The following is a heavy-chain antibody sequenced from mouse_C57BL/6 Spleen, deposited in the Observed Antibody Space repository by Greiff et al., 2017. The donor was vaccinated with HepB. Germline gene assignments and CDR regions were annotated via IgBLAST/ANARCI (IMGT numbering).Heavy chain of an antibody. J-gene: IGHJ4*01. Sequence: QVQLQQPGAELVKPGASVKMSCKASGYTFTSYWITWVKQRPGQGLEWIGDIYPGSGSTNYNEKFKSKATLTVDTSSSTAYMQLSSLTSEASAVYYCARETTVVANYAMDYWGQGTSVTVSS. CDR3: ARETTVVANYAMDY. V-gene: IGHV1-55*01. CDR1: GYTFTSYW. CDR2: IYPGSGST. D-gene: IGHD1-1*01.